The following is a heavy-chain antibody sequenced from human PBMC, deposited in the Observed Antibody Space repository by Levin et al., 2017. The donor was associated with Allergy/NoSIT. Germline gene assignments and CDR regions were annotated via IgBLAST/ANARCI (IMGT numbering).Heavy chain of an antibody. CDR1: GFTFSSYG. D-gene: IGHD6-19*01. Sequence: GGSLRLSCAASGFTFSSYGMHWVRQAPGKGLEWVAVISYDGSNKYYADSVKGRFTISRDNSKNTLYLQMNSLRAEDTAVYYCAKDGKQWLAHYFDYWGQGTLVTVSS. J-gene: IGHJ4*02. CDR3: AKDGKQWLAHYFDY. CDR2: ISYDGSNK. V-gene: IGHV3-30*18.